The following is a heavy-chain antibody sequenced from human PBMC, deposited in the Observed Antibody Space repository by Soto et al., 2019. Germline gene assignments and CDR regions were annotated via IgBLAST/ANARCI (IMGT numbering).Heavy chain of an antibody. J-gene: IGHJ5*02. CDR1: GDSISSVNW. CDR2: IYHTGIT. Sequence: SETLSLTCAVSGDSISSVNWWSWVRQSPGQGLEWIGDIYHTGITNYNPSLQSRVTISVDKSKNEFSLNLTSVTAADTAVYYCARSPGYFTISSFDPWGQGTLVTVSS. D-gene: IGHD2-8*01. V-gene: IGHV4-4*02. CDR3: ARSPGYFTISSFDP.